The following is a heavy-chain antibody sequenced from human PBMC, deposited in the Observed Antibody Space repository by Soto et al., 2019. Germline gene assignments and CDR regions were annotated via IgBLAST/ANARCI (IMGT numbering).Heavy chain of an antibody. CDR3: ASPTLGAFDI. CDR1: GGSISSSNYF. D-gene: IGHD3-16*01. J-gene: IGHJ3*02. CDR2: IYYSGST. Sequence: QLQLQESGPGLVKPSETLSLTCTISGGSISSSNYFWGWIRQPPGKGLEWIGSIYYSGSTSYNSSLKSRVTTSVDTSKNQFSLRLSSVTAADTAVYYCASPTLGAFDIWGQGTMVTVSS. V-gene: IGHV4-39*01.